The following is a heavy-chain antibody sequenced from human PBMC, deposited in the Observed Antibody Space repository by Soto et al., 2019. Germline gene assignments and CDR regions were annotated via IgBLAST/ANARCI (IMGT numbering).Heavy chain of an antibody. Sequence: QVQLVESGGGVVQPGTSLILSCEASGITLSSYAMHWVRQAPGKGLEWVAVISSDGKNKYYADSVKGRFSISRDSSKNAMYLQVNSLRTEDTAVYYCAGGTPIISGTTGGYWGQGTLVTVSS. V-gene: IGHV3-30*04. J-gene: IGHJ4*02. CDR3: AGGTPIISGTTGGY. D-gene: IGHD1-20*01. CDR2: ISSDGKNK. CDR1: GITLSSYA.